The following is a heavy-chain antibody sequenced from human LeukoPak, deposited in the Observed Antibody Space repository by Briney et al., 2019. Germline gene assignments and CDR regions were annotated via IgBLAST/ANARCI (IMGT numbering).Heavy chain of an antibody. J-gene: IGHJ4*02. CDR2: ISYDGSNK. D-gene: IGHD6-13*01. CDR3: AKGDIRAAAVH. CDR1: GFTFSSYG. Sequence: GRSLRLSCAASGFTFSSYGMHWVRQAPGKGLEWVAVISYDGSNKYYADSVKGRFTISRDNSKNTLYLQMNSLRAEDTAVYCCAKGDIRAAAVHWGQGTLVTVSS. V-gene: IGHV3-30*18.